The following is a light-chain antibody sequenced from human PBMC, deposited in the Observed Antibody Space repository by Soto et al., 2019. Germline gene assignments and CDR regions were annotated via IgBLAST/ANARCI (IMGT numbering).Light chain of an antibody. V-gene: IGKV3-15*01. CDR2: GAF. J-gene: IGKJ1*01. Sequence: EIVMTQSPATLSVSPGERATLSCRASQSVSSNLAWYQQKPGQAPRLLIYGAFTRATDIPARFSGSGSWTEFTLTISSLLSEDFAVYYCQQHNNWPPWTFGQGTKVESK. CDR1: QSVSSN. CDR3: QQHNNWPPWT.